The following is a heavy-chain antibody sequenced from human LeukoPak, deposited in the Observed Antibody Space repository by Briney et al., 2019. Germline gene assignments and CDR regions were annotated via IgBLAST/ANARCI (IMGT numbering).Heavy chain of an antibody. J-gene: IGHJ4*02. Sequence: GGSLRLSCAASGFTFSSYGMHWVRQAPGKGLEWVAVISYDGSNKYYADSVKGRFTTSRDNSKNTLYLQMNSLRAEDTAVYYCAKDGSRWLQLGYFDYWGQGTLVTVSS. CDR1: GFTFSSYG. CDR2: ISYDGSNK. CDR3: AKDGSRWLQLGYFDY. D-gene: IGHD5-24*01. V-gene: IGHV3-30*18.